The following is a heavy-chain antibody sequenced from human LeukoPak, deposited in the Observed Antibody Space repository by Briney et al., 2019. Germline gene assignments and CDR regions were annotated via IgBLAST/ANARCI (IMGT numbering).Heavy chain of an antibody. V-gene: IGHV3-23*01. CDR1: GFTFSSYA. CDR3: AKLDDDSSGYHYYYYYGMDV. D-gene: IGHD3-22*01. J-gene: IGHJ6*02. CDR2: ISGSGGST. Sequence: QSGGSLRLSCAASGFTFSSYAMSWVRQAPGKGLEWVSAISGSGGSTYYADSVKGRFTISRDNSKNTLYLQMNSLRAEDTAVYYCAKLDDDSSGYHYYYYYGMDVWGQGTTVTVSS.